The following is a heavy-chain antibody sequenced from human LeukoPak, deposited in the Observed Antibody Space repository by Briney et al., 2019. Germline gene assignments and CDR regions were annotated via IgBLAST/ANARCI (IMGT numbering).Heavy chain of an antibody. V-gene: IGHV3-23*01. Sequence: GGSLRLSCAASGFTFSTYAMSWVRQAPGKGLEWVSGISGSGGSTYYADSVKGRFTISRDNSKNTLFLQMNSLSAEDTAVYYCAKGFSTHYEYWGQGTLVTVSS. D-gene: IGHD5/OR15-5a*01. J-gene: IGHJ4*02. CDR3: AKGFSTHYEY. CDR2: ISGSGGST. CDR1: GFTFSTYA.